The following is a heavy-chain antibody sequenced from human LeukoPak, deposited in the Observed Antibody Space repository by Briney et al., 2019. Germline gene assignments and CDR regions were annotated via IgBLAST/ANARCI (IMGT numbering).Heavy chain of an antibody. Sequence: SETLSLTCAVYGGSFSGYYWSWIRQPPGKGLEWIGEVNHSGSTNYNPSLKSRVTISVDTSKNQFSLKLSSVTAADTAVYYCARVKAARWHGDYLRFDYWGQGTLVTVSS. V-gene: IGHV4-34*09. D-gene: IGHD4-17*01. CDR1: GGSFSGYY. CDR3: ARVKAARWHGDYLRFDY. J-gene: IGHJ4*02. CDR2: VNHSGST.